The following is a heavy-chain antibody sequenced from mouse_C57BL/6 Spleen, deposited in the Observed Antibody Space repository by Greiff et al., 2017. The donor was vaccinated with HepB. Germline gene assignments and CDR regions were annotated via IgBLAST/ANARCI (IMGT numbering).Heavy chain of an antibody. V-gene: IGHV1-50*01. CDR1: GYTFTSYW. CDR3: ARSMVTGRGYFDY. CDR2: IDPSDSYT. D-gene: IGHD2-2*01. J-gene: IGHJ2*01. Sequence: QVQLKQPGAELVKPGASVKLSCKASGYTFTSYWMQWVKQRPGQGLEWIGEIDPSDSYTNYNQKFKGKATLTVDTSSSTAYMQLSSLTSEDSAVYYCARSMVTGRGYFDYWGQGTTLTVSS.